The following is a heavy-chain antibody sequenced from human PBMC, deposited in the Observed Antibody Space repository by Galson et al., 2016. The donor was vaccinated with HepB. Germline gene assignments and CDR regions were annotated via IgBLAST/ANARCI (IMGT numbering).Heavy chain of an antibody. CDR1: GYSFANNW. J-gene: IGHJ3*02. CDR2: IYPDDSDT. D-gene: IGHD2-15*01. CDR3: ATSRGDCRGGSCYPSWAVDI. Sequence: QSGAEVKKPGESLQISCQGSGYSFANNWIAWVRQMPGKGLEWMGIIYPDDSDTRYSPSFQGEVTISADKSINTSYLQWRSLKASDTAMYYCATSRGDCRGGSCYPSWAVDIWGQGTMVTVSS. V-gene: IGHV5-51*01.